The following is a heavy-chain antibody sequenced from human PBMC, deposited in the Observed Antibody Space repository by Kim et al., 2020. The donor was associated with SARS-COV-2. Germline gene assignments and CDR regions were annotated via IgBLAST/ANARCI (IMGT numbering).Heavy chain of an antibody. Sequence: YTDSVKGRFTISRDNSKNSLYLQMNSLKTEDTALYYCAKDWNTMFRGIIGYWGQGTLVTVSS. V-gene: IGHV3-43*01. D-gene: IGHD3-10*01. CDR3: AKDWNTMFRGIIGY. J-gene: IGHJ4*02.